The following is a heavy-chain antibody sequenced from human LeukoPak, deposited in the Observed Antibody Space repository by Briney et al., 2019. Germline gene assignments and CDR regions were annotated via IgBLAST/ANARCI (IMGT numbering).Heavy chain of an antibody. CDR3: ASRNQYCGGDCFWAFDI. J-gene: IGHJ3*02. CDR1: GFTFSSYG. D-gene: IGHD2-21*02. V-gene: IGHV3-30*03. Sequence: KSGGSLRLSCAASGFTFSSYGMHWVRRAPGKGLEWVAVISYDGSNKYYADSVKGRFTISRDNAKNSLYLQMNSLRAEDTAVYYCASRNQYCGGDCFWAFDIWGQGTMVTVSS. CDR2: ISYDGSNK.